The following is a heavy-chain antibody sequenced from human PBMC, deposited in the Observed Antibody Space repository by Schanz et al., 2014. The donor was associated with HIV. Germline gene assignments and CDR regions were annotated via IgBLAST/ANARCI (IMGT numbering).Heavy chain of an antibody. V-gene: IGHV1-2*02. CDR1: GYTFSHYG. Sequence: QVQLLQSGPEVKRPGASVTVSCKTSGYTFSHYGVSWVRQAPGQGLEWMGWVKPNNGDTYYPQKFRGRVTMTRDTSITTASLELSGLTSDDTAVYYCARGRSGYCSGGSCPYGRYYFDYWGQGTLVTVSS. CDR3: ARGRSGYCSGGSCPYGRYYFDY. D-gene: IGHD2-15*01. CDR2: VKPNNGDT. J-gene: IGHJ4*02.